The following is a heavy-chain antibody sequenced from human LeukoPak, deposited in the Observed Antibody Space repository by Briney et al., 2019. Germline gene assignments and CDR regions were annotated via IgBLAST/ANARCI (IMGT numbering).Heavy chain of an antibody. CDR1: GGSISSYY. J-gene: IGHJ5*02. CDR2: IYYSGST. CDR3: ARGPLNWFDP. Sequence: SETLSLTCTVPGGSISSYYWSWIRQPPGKGLEWIGYIYYSGSTNYNPSLKSRVTISVDTSKNQFSLKLSSVTAADTAVYYRARGPLNWFDPWGQGTLVTVSS. V-gene: IGHV4-59*01.